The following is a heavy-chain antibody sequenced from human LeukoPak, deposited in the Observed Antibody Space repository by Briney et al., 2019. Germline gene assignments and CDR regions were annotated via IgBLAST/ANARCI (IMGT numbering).Heavy chain of an antibody. J-gene: IGHJ5*02. CDR2: IYYSGST. V-gene: IGHV4-59*01. CDR3: ARILGYDILTGYYKGWFDP. Sequence: PSETLSLTCTVSGGSISSYYWSWIRQPPGKGPEWIGYIYYSGSTNYNPSLKSRVTISVDTSKNQFSLKLSSVTAADTAVYYCARILGYDILTGYYKGWFDPWGQGALVTVSS. D-gene: IGHD3-9*01. CDR1: GGSISSYY.